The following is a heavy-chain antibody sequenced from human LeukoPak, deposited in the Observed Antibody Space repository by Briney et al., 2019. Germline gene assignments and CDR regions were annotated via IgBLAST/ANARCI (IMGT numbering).Heavy chain of an antibody. D-gene: IGHD5-18*01. V-gene: IGHV4-31*03. Sequence: SETLSLTCTVSGGSISSGGYYWSWIRQHPGKGLEWIGYIYYSGSTYYNPSFKSRVTISVDTSKNQFSLKLSSVTAADTAVYYCARRLSYSYGSLDYWGQGTLVTVSS. CDR3: ARRLSYSYGSLDY. CDR1: GGSISSGGYY. J-gene: IGHJ4*02. CDR2: IYYSGST.